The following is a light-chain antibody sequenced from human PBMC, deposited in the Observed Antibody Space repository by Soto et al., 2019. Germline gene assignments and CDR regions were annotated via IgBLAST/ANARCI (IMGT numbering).Light chain of an antibody. V-gene: IGLV1-47*02. CDR2: NDN. CDR3: AAWDDKLSGYV. CDR1: SSNIGGNF. J-gene: IGLJ1*01. Sequence: QSVLTHPPSASGTPGQRVTISCSGTSSNIGGNFVYWYQQLPGTAPKVVMHNDNQRPSGVPDRFSGSKSGTSASLAISGLRSEDEAEYYCAAWDDKLSGYVFGTGTKVTVL.